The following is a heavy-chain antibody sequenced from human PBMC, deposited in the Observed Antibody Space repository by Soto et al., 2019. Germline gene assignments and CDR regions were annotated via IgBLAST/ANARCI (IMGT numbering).Heavy chain of an antibody. CDR1: GFTFSSYA. Sequence: GGSLRLSCAASGFTFSSYAMHWVRQAPGKGLEWVAVISYDGSNKYYADSVKGRFTISRDNSKSTLYLQMNSLRAEDTAVYYCARGTGATSDYWGQGTLVTVSS. CDR3: ARGTGATSDY. J-gene: IGHJ4*02. CDR2: ISYDGSNK. V-gene: IGHV3-30-3*01. D-gene: IGHD1-26*01.